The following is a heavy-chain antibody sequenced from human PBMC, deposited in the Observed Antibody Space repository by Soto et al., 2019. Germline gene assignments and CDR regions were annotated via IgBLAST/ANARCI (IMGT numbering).Heavy chain of an antibody. CDR3: ARAIRPYYDILTGYWNAFDI. Sequence: QVQLQESGPGLVKPSQTLSLTCTVSGGSISSGGYYWSWIRQHPGKVLEWIGYIYYSGSTYYNPSLKSRVTISVDTSKNQFSLKLSSVTAADTAVYYCARAIRPYYDILTGYWNAFDIWGQGTMVTVSS. J-gene: IGHJ3*02. CDR1: GGSISSGGYY. CDR2: IYYSGST. D-gene: IGHD3-9*01. V-gene: IGHV4-31*03.